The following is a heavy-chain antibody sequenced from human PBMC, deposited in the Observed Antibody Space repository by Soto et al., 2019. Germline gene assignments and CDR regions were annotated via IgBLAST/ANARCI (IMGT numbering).Heavy chain of an antibody. D-gene: IGHD4-17*01. J-gene: IGHJ4*02. V-gene: IGHV4-30-2*01. CDR2: LYDGGST. Sequence: SETLSLTCTVSGGSISSGGYSWSWIRQPPGKGLEWIGYLYDGGSTYSNPSLKSRVIMSVDRSKNQFSLNLSSVTAADTAVYYCARTPVNQIFDYWGPGTLVT. CDR3: ARTPVNQIFDY. CDR1: GGSISSGGYS.